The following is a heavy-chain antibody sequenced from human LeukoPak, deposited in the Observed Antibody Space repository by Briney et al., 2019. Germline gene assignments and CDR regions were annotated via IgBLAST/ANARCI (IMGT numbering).Heavy chain of an antibody. CDR2: INHSGST. CDR3: ARRFYGITMIVVGREFDY. V-gene: IGHV4-34*01. Sequence: GSLRLSCAASGFTLSNHWMIWIRQPPGKGLEWIGEINHSGSTNYNPSLKSRVTISVDTSKNQFSLKLSSVTAADTAVYYCARRFYGITMIVVGREFDYWGQGTLVTVSS. CDR1: GFTLSNHW. J-gene: IGHJ4*02. D-gene: IGHD3-22*01.